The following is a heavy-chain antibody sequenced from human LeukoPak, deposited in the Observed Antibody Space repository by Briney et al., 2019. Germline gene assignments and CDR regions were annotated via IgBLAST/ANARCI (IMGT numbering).Heavy chain of an antibody. Sequence: SETLSLTCTVSGGSISSYYWSWIRQPPGKGLEWIGYIYYSGSTSHNPSLKSRVIISVDTSENQFSLKLSSVTAADTAVYYCAREDACSSTSCYTNNWFDPWGQGILVTVSS. CDR2: IYYSGST. V-gene: IGHV4-59*01. J-gene: IGHJ5*02. D-gene: IGHD2-2*01. CDR3: AREDACSSTSCYTNNWFDP. CDR1: GGSISSYY.